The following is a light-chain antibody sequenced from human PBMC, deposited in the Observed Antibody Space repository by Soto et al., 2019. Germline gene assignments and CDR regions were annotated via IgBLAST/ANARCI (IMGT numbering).Light chain of an antibody. CDR1: SSDVGGYNY. CDR3: SSYTRIITLYV. J-gene: IGLJ1*01. CDR2: EVS. Sequence: QSSLTQHASVSGSPGQSITISCTGTSSDVGGYNYVPWYQQHPGKAPKLMIYEVSNRPSGVSNRFSGSKSGNTASLTISGVQAEDEADYYCSSYTRIITLYVFGRRTKVTVL. V-gene: IGLV2-14*01.